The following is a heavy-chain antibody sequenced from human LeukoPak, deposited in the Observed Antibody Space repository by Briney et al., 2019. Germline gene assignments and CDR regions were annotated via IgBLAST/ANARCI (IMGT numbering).Heavy chain of an antibody. CDR3: ARGQYRLVWFGDEISDTFDI. CDR1: GFTFSSYS. D-gene: IGHD3-10*01. Sequence: GGSLRLSCAASGFTFSSYSMNWVRQAPGKGLEWVSYISSSSTIYYADSVKGRFTISRDNAKNSLYLQMNSLRAEDTAVYYCARGQYRLVWFGDEISDTFDIWGQGTMVIVSS. CDR2: ISSSSTI. V-gene: IGHV3-48*01. J-gene: IGHJ3*02.